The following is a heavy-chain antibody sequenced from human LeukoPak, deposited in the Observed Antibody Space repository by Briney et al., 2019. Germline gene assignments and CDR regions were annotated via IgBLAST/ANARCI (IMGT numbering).Heavy chain of an antibody. J-gene: IGHJ4*02. V-gene: IGHV4-59*11. CDR3: GRARGLGSFNRAFDF. CDR2: IYYREST. CDR1: GASISTHY. D-gene: IGHD3-10*01. Sequence: SEPVSLTCTVSGASISTHYWSWIRQPPGEGLEWIGYIYYRESTNHNPSLKSLVTISVDTSKNHFSLKLSSVTAADAAVYYCGRARGLGSFNRAFDFWGQGTLVTVSS.